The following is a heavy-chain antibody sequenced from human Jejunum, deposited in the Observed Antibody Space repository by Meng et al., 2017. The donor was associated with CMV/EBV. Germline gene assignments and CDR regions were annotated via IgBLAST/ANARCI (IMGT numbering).Heavy chain of an antibody. CDR2: ITPDTGSVT. V-gene: IGHV1-2*02. Sequence: GYYMHWVPQAPGQVLEWMGWITPDTGSVTNSAQKFQGRVTVTSDTSMSTAYMELSSLRSDDTAVYYCTQPSGRNCRSGSCYSFDYWGQGTLVTVSS. CDR3: TQPSGRNCRSGSCYSFDY. D-gene: IGHD2-15*01. J-gene: IGHJ4*02. CDR1: GYY.